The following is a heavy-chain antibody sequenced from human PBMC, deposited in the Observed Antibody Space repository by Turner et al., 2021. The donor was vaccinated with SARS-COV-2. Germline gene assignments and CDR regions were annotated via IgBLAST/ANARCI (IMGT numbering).Heavy chain of an antibody. V-gene: IGHV4-59*01. CDR1: GGSISSYY. Sequence: QVQLQESGPGLVKPWETLSLTCTVSGGSISSYYWSWIRQPPGKGLEWIGYIYYSGSTNYNPSLKSRVTISVDTSKNQFSLKLSSVTAADTAVYYCASYYYDSSGYHYAFDYWGQGTLVTVSS. J-gene: IGHJ4*02. D-gene: IGHD3-22*01. CDR3: ASYYYDSSGYHYAFDY. CDR2: IYYSGST.